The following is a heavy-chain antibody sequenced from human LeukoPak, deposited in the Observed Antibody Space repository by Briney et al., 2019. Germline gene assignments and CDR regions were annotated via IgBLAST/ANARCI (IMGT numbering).Heavy chain of an antibody. D-gene: IGHD6-19*01. CDR3: ARDGVAGGFDY. J-gene: IGHJ4*02. V-gene: IGHV4-59*01. CDR1: GGSIGSYY. CDR2: IHYSGST. Sequence: SETLSLTCTVSGGSIGSYYWNWIRQAPGKGLEWIGYIHYSGSTNHNASLKSRVTLSVDTSRNQYSLKLSSVTAADTAVYYCARDGVAGGFDYWGQGTLVTVSS.